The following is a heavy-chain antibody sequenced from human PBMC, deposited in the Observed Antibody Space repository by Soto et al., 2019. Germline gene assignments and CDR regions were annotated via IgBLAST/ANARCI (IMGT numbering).Heavy chain of an antibody. CDR1: GGSISSSSYY. V-gene: IGHV4-39*01. J-gene: IGHJ4*02. Sequence: QLHLQESGPGLVKPSETLSLTCTVSGGSISSSSYYWGWIRQPPGKGLEWIGSIYYTGITHYNPSCKCRPTISIDTSKNQFSLSLNSVTATDTAVYYCARPARQDTVAGNYWGQGTLVTVSS. CDR3: ARPARQDTVAGNY. CDR2: IYYTGIT. D-gene: IGHD6-19*01.